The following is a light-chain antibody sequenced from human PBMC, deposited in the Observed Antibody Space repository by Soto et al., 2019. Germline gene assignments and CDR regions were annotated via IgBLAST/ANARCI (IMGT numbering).Light chain of an antibody. Sequence: EIVMTQSPATLSVSPGERATLSCRASQSVNNKLAWYQQKLGQAPRLLIYGASTRATGIPARLSGSGSGTEFTLTISSLQSEDLAIYYCQEYNNWPQLTFGGGTKVEIK. CDR3: QEYNNWPQLT. CDR1: QSVNNK. J-gene: IGKJ4*01. CDR2: GAS. V-gene: IGKV3-15*01.